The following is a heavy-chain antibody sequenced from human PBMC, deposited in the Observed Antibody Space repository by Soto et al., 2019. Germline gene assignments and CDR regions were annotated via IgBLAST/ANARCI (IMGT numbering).Heavy chain of an antibody. CDR3: ARDGYCSGGSCYSVPAFGY. V-gene: IGHV3-33*01. Sequence: QVQLVESGGGVVQPGRSLRLSCAASGFTFSSYGMHWVRQAPGKGLEWVAVIWYDGSNKYDAGSVKGRFTISRDNSKNTLYLQMNSLRAEDTAVYYCARDGYCSGGSCYSVPAFGYWSQGTLLTFSA. CDR1: GFTFSSYG. J-gene: IGHJ4*02. CDR2: IWYDGSNK. D-gene: IGHD2-15*01.